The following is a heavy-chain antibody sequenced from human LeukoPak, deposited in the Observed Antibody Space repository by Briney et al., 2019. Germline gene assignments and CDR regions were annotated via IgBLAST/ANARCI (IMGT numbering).Heavy chain of an antibody. V-gene: IGHV1-2*02. Sequence: ASVKVSCKASGYTFTSYYMHWVRRAPGQGLEWMGWINPNSGGTNYAQKFQGRVTMTRDTSISTAYMELSRLRSDDTAVYYCARSEAKSGFDYWGQGTLVTVSS. CDR3: ARSEAKSGFDY. D-gene: IGHD2-15*01. CDR2: INPNSGGT. CDR1: GYTFTSYY. J-gene: IGHJ4*02.